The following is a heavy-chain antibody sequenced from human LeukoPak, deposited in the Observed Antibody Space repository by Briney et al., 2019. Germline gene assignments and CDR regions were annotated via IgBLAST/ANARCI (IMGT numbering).Heavy chain of an antibody. V-gene: IGHV3-15*01. CDR2: IKSKTEGGTT. D-gene: IGHD3-3*01. CDR3: TTGLWSGYYISDY. Sequence: GGSLRLSCAASGFTFSNAWTSWVRQAPGKGLEWVGRIKSKTEGGTTDYAALVKGRFTISRDDSKNTLYLQMNSLKTEDTAVYYCTTGLWSGYYISDYWGQGTLVTVSS. J-gene: IGHJ4*02. CDR1: GFTFSNAW.